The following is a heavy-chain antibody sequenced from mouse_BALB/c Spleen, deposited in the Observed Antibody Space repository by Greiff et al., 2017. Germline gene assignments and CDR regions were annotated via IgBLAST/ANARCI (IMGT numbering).Heavy chain of an antibody. D-gene: IGHD2-3*01. CDR2: IYPYNGGT. J-gene: IGHJ3*01. CDR1: GYTFTDYN. CDR3: ARKEAYDGYSFAD. Sequence: VQLQQSGPELVKPGASVKISCKASGYTFTDYNMHWVKQSHGKSLEWIGYIYPYNGGTGYNQKFKSKATLTVDNSSSTAYMELRSLTSEDSAVYYCARKEAYDGYSFADWGQGTLVTVSA. V-gene: IGHV1S29*02.